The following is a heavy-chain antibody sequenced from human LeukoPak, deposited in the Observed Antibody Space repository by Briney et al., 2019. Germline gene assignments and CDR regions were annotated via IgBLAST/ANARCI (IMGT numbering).Heavy chain of an antibody. V-gene: IGHV3-23*01. CDR3: AKDREGGYSYGNLFDY. J-gene: IGHJ4*02. CDR1: GFTFSSYG. Sequence: GGSLRLSCAASGFTFSSYGMSWVRQAPGKGLEWVSAISGSGGSTYYADSVKGRFTISRDNSKNTLYLQMNSLRAEDTAVYYCAKDREGGYSYGNLFDYWGQGTLVTVSS. CDR2: ISGSGGST. D-gene: IGHD5-18*01.